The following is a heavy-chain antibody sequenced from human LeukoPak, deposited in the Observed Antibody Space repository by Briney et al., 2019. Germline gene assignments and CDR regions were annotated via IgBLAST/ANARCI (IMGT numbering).Heavy chain of an antibody. CDR3: ARGTPYCSSASCYNY. Sequence: GASVKVSCKASGCDFSSFDVNWVRQAPGQGLEWMGWVNPNSGNTGYAQKFQGRVTMTRNTSINTAYMELSNLGSKDTAVYYCARGTPYCSSASCYNYWGQGSLVTVSS. V-gene: IGHV1-8*01. CDR2: VNPNSGNT. D-gene: IGHD2-2*02. J-gene: IGHJ4*02. CDR1: GCDFSSFD.